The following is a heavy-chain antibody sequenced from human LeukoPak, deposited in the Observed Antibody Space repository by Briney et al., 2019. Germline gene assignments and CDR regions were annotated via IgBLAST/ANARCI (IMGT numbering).Heavy chain of an antibody. CDR2: ISAYNGNT. V-gene: IGHV1-18*01. J-gene: IGHJ6*03. CDR1: GYTFTSYG. Sequence: ASVKVSCKASGYTFTSYGISWLRQAPGQGLEWMGWISAYNGNTNYAQKLQGRVTMTTDTSTSTAYMELRSLRSDDTAVYYCARDLGIASAYYYYYMDVWGKGTTVTVSS. CDR3: ARDLGIASAYYYYYMDV. D-gene: IGHD2-15*01.